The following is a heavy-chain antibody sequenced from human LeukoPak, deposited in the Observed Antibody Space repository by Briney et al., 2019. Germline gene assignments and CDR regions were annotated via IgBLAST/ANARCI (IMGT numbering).Heavy chain of an antibody. Sequence: SETLSLTCAVSGGSISSSTWWSWVRQPPGKGLEWIGEIYHSGSTNYNPSLKSRVTISVDKSKNQFSLKLNSVTAADTAVYYCARATETFSWFLQHWGQGTLVTVSS. CDR1: GGSISSSTW. CDR3: ARATETFSWFLQH. J-gene: IGHJ1*01. D-gene: IGHD6-13*01. CDR2: IYHSGST. V-gene: IGHV4-4*02.